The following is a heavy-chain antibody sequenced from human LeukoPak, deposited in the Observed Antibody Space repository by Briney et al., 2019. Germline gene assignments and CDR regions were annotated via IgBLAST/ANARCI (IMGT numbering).Heavy chain of an antibody. D-gene: IGHD3-16*01. J-gene: IGHJ3*02. CDR3: ARGVGITFGGVRRPDAFDI. V-gene: IGHV4-30-4*01. Sequence: SETLSLTCTVSGVSISSGDYYWSWIRQPPGKGLEWIGYIYYSGSTYYNPSLKSRVTISVDTSKNQFSLKLSSVTAADTAVYYCARGVGITFGGVRRPDAFDIWGQGTMVTVSS. CDR1: GVSISSGDYY. CDR2: IYYSGST.